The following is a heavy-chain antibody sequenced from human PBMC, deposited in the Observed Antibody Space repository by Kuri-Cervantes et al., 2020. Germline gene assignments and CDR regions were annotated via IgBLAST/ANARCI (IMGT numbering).Heavy chain of an antibody. CDR3: ARDGPQWYYDILTGYYNDEGYYYGMDV. CDR1: GFTFSSYA. D-gene: IGHD3-9*01. Sequence: GESLKISCAASGFTFSSYAMSWVRQAPGKGLEWVSAISGSGGSTYYADSVKGRFTISRDNSKNTLYLQMNSLRAEDTAVYYCARDGPQWYYDILTGYYNDEGYYYGMDVWGQGTTVTVSS. CDR2: ISGSGGST. V-gene: IGHV3-23*01. J-gene: IGHJ6*02.